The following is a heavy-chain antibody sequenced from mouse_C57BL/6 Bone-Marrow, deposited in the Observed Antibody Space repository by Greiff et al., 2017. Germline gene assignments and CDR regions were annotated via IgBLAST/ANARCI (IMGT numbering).Heavy chain of an antibody. J-gene: IGHJ2*01. D-gene: IGHD2-5*01. CDR2: IDPEDGEP. CDR1: GFNIKDYY. CDR3: ARSGYSNYVLFDY. V-gene: IGHV14-2*01. Sequence: VQLKQSGAELVKPGASVKLSCTASGFNIKDYYMHWVKQRTEQGLEWIGRIDPEDGEPKYAPKFPGKATITADTSSNTAYLQLSSLTSEDTAVYYCARSGYSNYVLFDYWGQGTTLTGSS.